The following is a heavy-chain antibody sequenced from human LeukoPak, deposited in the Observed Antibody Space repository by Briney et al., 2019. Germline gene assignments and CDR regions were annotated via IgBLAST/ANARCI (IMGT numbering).Heavy chain of an antibody. V-gene: IGHV1-69*01. D-gene: IGHD3-10*01. CDR3: AARLYGSGSYYTSEVYYGMDV. CDR2: IIPIFGTA. J-gene: IGHJ6*02. Sequence: SVKVSCKASGGTFSSYAISWVRQAPGQGLEWMGGIIPIFGTANYAQKFQGRVTITADESTSTAYMELSSLRSEDTAVYYCAARLYGSGSYYTSEVYYGMDVWGQGTTVTVSS. CDR1: GGTFSSYA.